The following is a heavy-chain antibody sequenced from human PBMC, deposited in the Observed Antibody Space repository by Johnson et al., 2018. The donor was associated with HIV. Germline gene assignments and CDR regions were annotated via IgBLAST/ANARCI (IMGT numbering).Heavy chain of an antibody. V-gene: IGHV3-30-3*01. D-gene: IGHD6-6*01. Sequence: VQLVESGGGVVQPGRSLRLSCAASGFTFSNYVMHWVRQAPGKGLEWVALVSFDGSNKYFADSVKGRFTISRDNSKNTLRLQMNSLKAEDTAVYYCARSIADRPGGAFDIWGQGTMVTVSS. CDR2: VSFDGSNK. CDR3: ARSIADRPGGAFDI. J-gene: IGHJ3*02. CDR1: GFTFSNYV.